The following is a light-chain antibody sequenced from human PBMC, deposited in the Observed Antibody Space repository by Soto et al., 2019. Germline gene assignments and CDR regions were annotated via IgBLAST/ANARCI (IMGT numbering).Light chain of an antibody. CDR1: SSDVGGYNF. CDR2: DVT. V-gene: IGLV2-14*01. CDR3: SSYTSISTYV. Sequence: QSVLTQPASLSGSPGQSITISCTGTSSDVGGYNFVSWYQQHPDKATKLMIYDVTNRPSGVSNRFSGSKSGNTASLTISGLQAEDEADYYCSSYTSISTYVFGTGTKVTVL. J-gene: IGLJ1*01.